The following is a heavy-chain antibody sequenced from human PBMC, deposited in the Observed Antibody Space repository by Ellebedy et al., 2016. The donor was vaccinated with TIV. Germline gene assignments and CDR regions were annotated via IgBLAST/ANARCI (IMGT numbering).Heavy chain of an antibody. CDR2: ISSDGGYK. J-gene: IGHJ5*02. Sequence: PGGSLRLSCAASGFSFSSYGMHWVRQAPGKGLEWVAVISSDGGYKAYQDSVRGRLAISRDNSKNTVDVKMNSLGAEDTAMYYYVRDSKSQESDEDTTMEAWGQGTLVTVSS. D-gene: IGHD5-18*01. CDR3: VRDSKSQESDEDTTMEA. V-gene: IGHV3-30*03. CDR1: GFSFSSYG.